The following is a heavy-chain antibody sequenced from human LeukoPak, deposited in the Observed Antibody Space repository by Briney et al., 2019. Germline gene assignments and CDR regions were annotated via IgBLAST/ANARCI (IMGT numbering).Heavy chain of an antibody. Sequence: PGGSLRLSCAASGFTFSEHYMDWVRQAPGKGPEWVGRSRNKAKRYTTEYAASVKGRFSISRDDSTNSLYLQMNSLKNEDTAVYYCARGPNSVYDYHYGMDVWGQGTTVTVSS. CDR3: ARGPNSVYDYHYGMDV. D-gene: IGHD5/OR15-5a*01. CDR1: GFTFSEHY. V-gene: IGHV3-72*01. CDR2: SRNKAKRYTT. J-gene: IGHJ6*02.